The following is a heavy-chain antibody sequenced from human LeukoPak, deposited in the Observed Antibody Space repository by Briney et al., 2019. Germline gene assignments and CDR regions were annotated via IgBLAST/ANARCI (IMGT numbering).Heavy chain of an antibody. CDR3: AREVPGVLVAFDL. CDR1: GFTSNSNS. V-gene: IGHV3-21*01. Sequence: NPGGSLRLSCAVSGFTSNSNSMHWVRQAPGKGLEWVSSISGSSTYIYYADSVKGRFTISRDNAKKSLYLQMNSLRAEDTAVYYCAREVPGVLVAFDLWGQGTMVTVSP. J-gene: IGHJ3*01. CDR2: ISGSSTYI. D-gene: IGHD2-2*01.